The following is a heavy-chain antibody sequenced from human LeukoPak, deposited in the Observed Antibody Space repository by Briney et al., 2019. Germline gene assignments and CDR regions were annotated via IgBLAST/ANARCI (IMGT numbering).Heavy chain of an antibody. V-gene: IGHV1-8*03. J-gene: IGHJ5*02. Sequence: ASVKVSCKASGYTFTSYDINWVRQATGQGREWMGWMNPNSGNTGYAQKFQGRVTITRNTSISTAYMELSSLRSEDTAVYYCAREVTTGTTNWFDPWGQGTLVTVSS. CDR2: MNPNSGNT. CDR3: AREVTTGTTNWFDP. D-gene: IGHD1-1*01. CDR1: GYTFTSYD.